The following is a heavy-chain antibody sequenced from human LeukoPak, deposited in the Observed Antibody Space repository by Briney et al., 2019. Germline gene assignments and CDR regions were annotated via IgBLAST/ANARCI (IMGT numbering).Heavy chain of an antibody. J-gene: IGHJ5*02. V-gene: IGHV3-20*01. CDR2: TNWDGGST. D-gene: IGHD3-10*01. CDR1: GFTFDDYG. CDR3: ARDRMVRGVPKQNWFDP. Sequence: PGGSLRLSCAASGFTFDDYGMSWVRQAPGKGLEWVSGTNWDGGSTGYADSVKGRFTISRDNAKNSLYLQMNSLRADDTALYHCARDRMVRGVPKQNWFDPWGQGTLVTVSS.